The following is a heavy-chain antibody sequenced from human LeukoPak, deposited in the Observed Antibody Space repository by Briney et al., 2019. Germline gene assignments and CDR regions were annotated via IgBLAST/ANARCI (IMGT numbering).Heavy chain of an antibody. D-gene: IGHD2-2*01. CDR2: ISAYNGNT. CDR1: GYTFTSYG. Sequence: ASVKVSCKASGYTFTSYGISWVRQAPGQGLEWMGWISAYNGNTNYAQKLQGRVTMTTDTSTSTAYMELRSLRSDDTAVYYCARAVEYQLLVGFDPWGQGTLVTVSS. CDR3: ARAVEYQLLVGFDP. V-gene: IGHV1-18*01. J-gene: IGHJ5*02.